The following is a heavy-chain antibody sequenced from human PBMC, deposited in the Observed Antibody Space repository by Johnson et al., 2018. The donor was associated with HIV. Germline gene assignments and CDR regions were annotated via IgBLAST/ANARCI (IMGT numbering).Heavy chain of an antibody. Sequence: VQLVESGGGVVQTGRSLRLSCAASGFTFSSYAMHWVRQASGKGLEWVSPISGSDHSTYYADSVKGRFTISRDNAKNSLYLQMNSLRAEDTAVYYCASSSPRVAFDIWGQGTMVTVSS. J-gene: IGHJ3*02. CDR1: GFTFSSYA. CDR2: ISGSDHST. CDR3: ASSSPRVAFDI. V-gene: IGHV3-21*04.